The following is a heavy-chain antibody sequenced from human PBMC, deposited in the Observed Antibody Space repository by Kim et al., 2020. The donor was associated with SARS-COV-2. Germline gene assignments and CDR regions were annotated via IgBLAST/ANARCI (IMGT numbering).Heavy chain of an antibody. Sequence: GGSLRLSCAASGFTFSSYAMSWVRQAPGKGLEWVSAIRGSGGSTYYADSVKGRFTISRDNSKNTLYLQMNSLRAEDTAVYYCAKIQRQLGRGNFDYWGQGTLVTVSS. V-gene: IGHV3-23*01. CDR2: IRGSGGST. CDR3: AKIQRQLGRGNFDY. CDR1: GFTFSSYA. J-gene: IGHJ4*02. D-gene: IGHD6-13*01.